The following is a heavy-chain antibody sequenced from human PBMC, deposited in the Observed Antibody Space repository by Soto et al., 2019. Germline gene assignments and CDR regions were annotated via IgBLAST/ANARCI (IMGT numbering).Heavy chain of an antibody. CDR2: ISTNGGST. Sequence: PGGSLRLSCSASGFTFGSYAIHWVRQAPGKGQEYVSPISTNGGSTHYAVSVKGRFAISRDNSKNTPYLQMSSLRADDTAVYYCVKGEYYYDSSGYYPFDYWGQGTLVTVSS. CDR1: GFTFGSYA. CDR3: VKGEYYYDSSGYYPFDY. J-gene: IGHJ4*02. V-gene: IGHV3-64D*06. D-gene: IGHD3-22*01.